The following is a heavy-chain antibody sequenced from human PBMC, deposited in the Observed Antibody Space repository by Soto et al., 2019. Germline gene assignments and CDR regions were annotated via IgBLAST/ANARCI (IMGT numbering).Heavy chain of an antibody. J-gene: IGHJ4*02. CDR2: ISSSGRII. CDR3: ARAATIFGDMGY. Sequence: GGSLRLSCAASGFILSSYEMNWVRQAPGKGLEWVSYISSSGRIINYADSVKGRFTISRDNAKNSLYLQMNSLRAEDTAVYYCARAATIFGDMGYWGQETLVTVSS. V-gene: IGHV3-48*03. CDR1: GFILSSYE. D-gene: IGHD3-3*01.